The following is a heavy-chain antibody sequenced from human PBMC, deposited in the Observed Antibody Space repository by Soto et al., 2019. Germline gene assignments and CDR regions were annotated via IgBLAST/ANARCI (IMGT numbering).Heavy chain of an antibody. V-gene: IGHV3-30*18. Sequence: QVQLVESGGGVIQPGTSLSLSCGSSGFTFRSFGMYWVRQAPGKGLEWVAVVSYDGNHKYYADSVKGRFTVSRDNAKNMPYLHINSLRGEDTAVYYCAKDVGQQLVLNSGMDVWGQGTTVTVSS. CDR2: VSYDGNHK. CDR1: GFTFRSFG. CDR3: AKDVGQQLVLNSGMDV. D-gene: IGHD6-13*01. J-gene: IGHJ6*02.